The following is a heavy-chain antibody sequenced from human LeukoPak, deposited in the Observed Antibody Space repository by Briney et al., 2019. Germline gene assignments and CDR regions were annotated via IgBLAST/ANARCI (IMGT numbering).Heavy chain of an antibody. Sequence: GESLRLSCVASGFTSSAFWMSWVRRPPGKGLEWVAHIKKEGSAKENVASVKGRFIIVREDTKNSVYLQINSLRAEDTAVYYCATFAGVVPGGLLLWGKGTTVIVPS. D-gene: IGHD2-2*01. CDR2: IKKEGSAK. CDR1: GFTSSAFW. CDR3: ATFAGVVPGGLLL. V-gene: IGHV3-7*01. J-gene: IGHJ6*04.